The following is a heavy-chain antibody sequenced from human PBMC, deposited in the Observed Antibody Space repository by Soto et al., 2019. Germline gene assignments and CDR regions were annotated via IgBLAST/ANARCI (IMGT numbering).Heavy chain of an antibody. J-gene: IGHJ4*02. CDR1: GFSFSNAW. CDR3: TTDDPINRN. V-gene: IGHV3-15*01. CDR2: IKSKTDGGAT. Sequence: EVQLVESGGGLVQPGGSLRISCVASGFSFSNAWMSWVRQAPGKGLEWVGRIKSKTDGGATAYAPPVKGRFTISRDDSKNLLYLQMNNLKIEDTAVYYCTTDDPINRNWGQGTLVTVSS.